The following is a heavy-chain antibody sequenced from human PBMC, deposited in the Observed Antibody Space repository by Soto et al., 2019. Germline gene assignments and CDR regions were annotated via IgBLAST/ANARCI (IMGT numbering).Heavy chain of an antibody. CDR2: IYTSGST. J-gene: IGHJ4*02. CDR1: GGSISSNY. D-gene: IGHD6-19*01. Sequence: SETLSLTCSLSGGSISSNYWSWIRQPAGKGLEWIGRIYTSGSTNYNPSVKSRVTMSVDTSKNQFSLNLSSVTAADTAVYYCASARAVPSWQKDWGQGILVTVSS. CDR3: ASARAVPSWQKD. V-gene: IGHV4-4*07.